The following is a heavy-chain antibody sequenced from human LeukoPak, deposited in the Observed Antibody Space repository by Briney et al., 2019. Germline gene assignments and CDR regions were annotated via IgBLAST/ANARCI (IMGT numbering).Heavy chain of an antibody. D-gene: IGHD5-24*01. Sequence: PGGSLRLSCAASGFTFSSYAMHWVRQAPGKGLEWVAVISHDGSNKYYADSVKGRFTISRDNSKNTLYLQMNSLRAEDTAVYYCASGVEMATIIYWGQGTLVTVSS. CDR3: ASGVEMATIIY. CDR1: GFTFSSYA. V-gene: IGHV3-30-3*01. J-gene: IGHJ4*02. CDR2: ISHDGSNK.